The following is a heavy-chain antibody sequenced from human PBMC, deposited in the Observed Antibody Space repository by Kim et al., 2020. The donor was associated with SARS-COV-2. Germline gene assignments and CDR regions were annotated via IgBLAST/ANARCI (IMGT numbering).Heavy chain of an antibody. CDR3: ARYELDSKNNEGGYDSSGYYFSPFDY. CDR1: GFTFSDYY. V-gene: IGHV3-11*01. D-gene: IGHD3-22*01. J-gene: IGHJ4*02. CDR2: ISSSGSTI. Sequence: GGSLRLSCAASGFTFSDYYMSWIRQAPGKGLEWVSYISSSGSTIYYADSVKGRFTISRDNAKNSLYLQMNSLRAEDTAVYYCARYELDSKNNEGGYDSSGYYFSPFDYWGQGTLVTVSS.